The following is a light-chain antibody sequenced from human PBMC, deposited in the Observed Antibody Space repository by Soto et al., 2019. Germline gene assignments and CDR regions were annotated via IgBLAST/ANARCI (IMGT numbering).Light chain of an antibody. V-gene: IGKV3-20*01. J-gene: IGKJ5*01. CDR1: QSVTTR. CDR3: QQYGGSPIT. Sequence: EIVLTQSPDTLSLSPWGRATLSCRASQSVTTRLAWYQQKPGQPPRLLISGASVRASGVPVRISGSGSGTDFTLTISRLEPEDFALYYCQQYGGSPITFGLGTRLEIK. CDR2: GAS.